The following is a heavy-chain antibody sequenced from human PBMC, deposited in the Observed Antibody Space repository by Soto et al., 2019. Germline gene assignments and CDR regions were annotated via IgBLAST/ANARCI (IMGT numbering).Heavy chain of an antibody. Sequence: GGSLRLSCAASGFTFSSYAMHWVRQAPGKGLEWVAVISYDGSNKYYADSLKGRFTISRDNSKNTLYLQMNSLRAEDTAVYYCAREGSYFDYWGQGTLVTVSS. D-gene: IGHD3-10*01. J-gene: IGHJ4*02. V-gene: IGHV3-30*04. CDR3: AREGSYFDY. CDR2: ISYDGSNK. CDR1: GFTFSSYA.